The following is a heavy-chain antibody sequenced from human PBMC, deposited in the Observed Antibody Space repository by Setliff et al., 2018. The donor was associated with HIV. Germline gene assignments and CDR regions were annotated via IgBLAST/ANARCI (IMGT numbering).Heavy chain of an antibody. D-gene: IGHD5-18*01. Sequence: PSETLSLTCAVYGGSFSDYNWSWIRQYPGKGLEWIGYIDYSGSAFYNPSLKSRITISRDTSKNQFSLKMNSVTAADTAVYYCAREGKTALVTKYFDYWGHGKLVTVSS. V-gene: IGHV4-31*11. CDR3: AREGKTALVTKYFDY. CDR2: IDYSGSA. J-gene: IGHJ4*01. CDR1: GGSFSDYN.